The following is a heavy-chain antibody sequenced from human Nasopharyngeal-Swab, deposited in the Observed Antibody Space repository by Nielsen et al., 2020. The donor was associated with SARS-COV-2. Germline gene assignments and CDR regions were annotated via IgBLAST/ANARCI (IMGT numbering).Heavy chain of an antibody. V-gene: IGHV4-30-2*01. CDR1: GGSLSSAGYS. D-gene: IGHD2-2*02. Sequence: SQTLSLTCGVSGGSLSSAGYSWSWIRPPPGKGLEWIAYIYHNGSTKYNPSLKSRVTISVDGSKNQFSLTLPSVTAADTAVYYCARGVAPYTMWDSAFDIWGQGTMVTVSS. CDR2: IYHNGST. J-gene: IGHJ3*02. CDR3: ARGVAPYTMWDSAFDI.